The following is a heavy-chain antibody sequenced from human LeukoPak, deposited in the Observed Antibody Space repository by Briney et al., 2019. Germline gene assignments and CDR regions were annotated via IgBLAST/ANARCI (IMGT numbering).Heavy chain of an antibody. Sequence: ASVKVSCKASGYTFTSYDINWVRQATGQGLEWMGWMNPNSGSTGYAQKFQGRVTMTRNTSISTAYMELSSLRSEDTAVYYCARSQVVVAAMASRKRKNWFDPWGQGTLVTVSS. V-gene: IGHV1-8*01. CDR1: GYTFTSYD. D-gene: IGHD2-15*01. J-gene: IGHJ5*02. CDR2: MNPNSGST. CDR3: ARSQVVVAAMASRKRKNWFDP.